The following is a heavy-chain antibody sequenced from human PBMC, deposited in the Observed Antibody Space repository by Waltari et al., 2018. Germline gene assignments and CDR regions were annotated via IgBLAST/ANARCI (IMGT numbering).Heavy chain of an antibody. CDR3: ARFPAVAGSWARQDWYFDL. D-gene: IGHD6-19*01. V-gene: IGHV1-69*01. Sequence: QVQLVQSGAEVKKPGSSVKVSCKASGGTFSSYAISWVRQAPGQGLEWMGGIIPIFGTANYAQKFQGRVTITADESTSTAYMKLSSLRSEDTAVYYCARFPAVAGSWARQDWYFDLWGRGTLVTVSS. CDR2: IIPIFGTA. CDR1: GGTFSSYA. J-gene: IGHJ2*01.